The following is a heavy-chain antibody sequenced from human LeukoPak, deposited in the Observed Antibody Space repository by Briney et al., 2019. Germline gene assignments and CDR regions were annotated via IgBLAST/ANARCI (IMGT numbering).Heavy chain of an antibody. CDR2: INHSGST. D-gene: IGHD2-2*01. V-gene: IGHV4-39*07. CDR1: GGSIRSSYYY. CDR3: ARSAVVVPAAPTLHH. J-gene: IGHJ5*02. Sequence: PSETLSLTCTVSGGSIRSSYYYWSWIRQPPGKGLEWIGEINHSGSTNYNPSLKSRVTISVDTSKNQFSLKLSSVTAADTAVYYCARSAVVVPAAPTLHHWGQGTLVTVSS.